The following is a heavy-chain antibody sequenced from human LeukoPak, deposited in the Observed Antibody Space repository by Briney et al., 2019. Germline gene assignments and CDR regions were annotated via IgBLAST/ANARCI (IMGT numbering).Heavy chain of an antibody. J-gene: IGHJ4*02. D-gene: IGHD3-3*01. Sequence: PGGSLRLSCAASGFPFSNNVMTRVRQAPGRGLDWLAAIRGSGGSTYYADSVKGRFTISRDNSKNMLYLQMNSLRDEDTAVYYCAKTFPYGTTWYGFCDYWGQGALVTVSS. V-gene: IGHV3-23*01. CDR3: AKTFPYGTTWYGFCDY. CDR1: GFPFSNNV. CDR2: IRGSGGST.